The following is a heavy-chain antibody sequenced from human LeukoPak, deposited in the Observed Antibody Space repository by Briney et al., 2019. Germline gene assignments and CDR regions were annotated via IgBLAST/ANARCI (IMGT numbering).Heavy chain of an antibody. V-gene: IGHV3-30*02. Sequence: GGSLRLSCAASKFTFNIYGIHWVRQAPGKGLEWVAFIRYDGSDKYYGDSVKGRFTISRDNSKNTLYLQMNSLRPEDTAVYYCAKDSGGDYTYLGVEYLNFDLWGRGTLGSVSP. D-gene: IGHD2-21*02. CDR3: AKDSGGDYTYLGVEYLNFDL. CDR1: KFTFNIYG. CDR2: IRYDGSDK. J-gene: IGHJ2*01.